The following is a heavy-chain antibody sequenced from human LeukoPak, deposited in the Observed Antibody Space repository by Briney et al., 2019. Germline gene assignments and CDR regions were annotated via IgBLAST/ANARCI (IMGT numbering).Heavy chain of an antibody. J-gene: IGHJ4*02. CDR3: AKDHAYCSSTSCYVDYFDY. D-gene: IGHD2-2*01. Sequence: GGSLRLSCAASGFTFSSYAMSWVRQAPGKGLEWVSAISGSCGSTYYADSVKGRFTISRDNSKHTLYLQMNSLGAEDTAVYYCAKDHAYCSSTSCYVDYFDYWGQGTLVTVSS. CDR1: GFTFSSYA. CDR2: ISGSCGST. V-gene: IGHV3-23*01.